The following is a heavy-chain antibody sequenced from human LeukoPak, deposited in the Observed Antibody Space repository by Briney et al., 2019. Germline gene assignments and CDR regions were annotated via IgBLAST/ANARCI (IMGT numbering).Heavy chain of an antibody. CDR1: GFTFSSYA. CDR3: AKASNYYGSGSSRYYYYYMDV. Sequence: GSLRLSCAASGFTFSSYAMHWVRQAPGKGLEWVAVISYDGSNKYYADSVKGRFTISRDNSKNTLYLQMNSLRAEDTAVYYCAKASNYYGSGSSRYYYYYMDVWGKGTTVTVSS. D-gene: IGHD3-10*01. CDR2: ISYDGSNK. J-gene: IGHJ6*03. V-gene: IGHV3-30-3*01.